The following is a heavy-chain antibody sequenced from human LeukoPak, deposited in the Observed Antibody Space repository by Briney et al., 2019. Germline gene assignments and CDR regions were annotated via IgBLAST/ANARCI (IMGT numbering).Heavy chain of an antibody. CDR1: GGSISSHY. CDR2: IYYSGST. D-gene: IGHD3-3*01. Sequence: SETLSLTCTVSGGSISSHYWSWLRQPPGKGLEWIGDIYYSGSTNYNPSLKSRVTISVDTSKNQFSLKLSSVTAADTAVYYCARDLGTQYDFWSGYYTNNWFDPWGQGTLVTVSS. V-gene: IGHV4-59*11. CDR3: ARDLGTQYDFWSGYYTNNWFDP. J-gene: IGHJ5*02.